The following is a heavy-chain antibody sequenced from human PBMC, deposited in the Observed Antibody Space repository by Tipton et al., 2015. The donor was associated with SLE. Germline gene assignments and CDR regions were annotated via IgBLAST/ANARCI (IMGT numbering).Heavy chain of an antibody. CDR1: GGSFSGYY. V-gene: IGHV4-34*01. CDR2: INHSGST. D-gene: IGHD4-23*01. Sequence: TLSLTCAVYGGSFSGYYWSWIRQPPGKGLEWIGEINHSGSTNYNPSLKSRVTISVDTSKNQFSLKLSSVTAADTAVYYCARGGVTRGGRSAQYGFYIWGQGEMVHGSS. CDR3: ARGGVTRGGRSAQYGFYI. J-gene: IGHJ3*02.